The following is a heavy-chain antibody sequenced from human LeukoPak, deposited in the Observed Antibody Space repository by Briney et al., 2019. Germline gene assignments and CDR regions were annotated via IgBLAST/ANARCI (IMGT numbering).Heavy chain of an antibody. CDR3: ASSGYSYGYVN. V-gene: IGHV1-2*02. D-gene: IGHD5-18*01. J-gene: IGHJ4*02. CDR2: INPNSGGT. Sequence: ASVRVSHKASGYTFTNYYMHWVRQAPGQGLEWMGWINPNSGGTNYAQKFQGRITMTRDTSISTAYMELSRLRSDDTAVYYCASSGYSYGYVNWGQGTLVTVSS. CDR1: GYTFTNYY.